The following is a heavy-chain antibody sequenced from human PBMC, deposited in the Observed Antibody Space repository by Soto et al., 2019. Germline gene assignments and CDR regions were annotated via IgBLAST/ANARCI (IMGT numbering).Heavy chain of an antibody. D-gene: IGHD3-22*01. V-gene: IGHV3-23*01. CDR1: GFTFSSYA. CDR2: ISGSGGST. J-gene: IGHJ4*02. CDR3: AKYYYDTSGYYTPLDY. Sequence: EVQLLESGGGLVQPGGSLRLSCAASGFTFSSYAMSWVRQAPGKGLEWVSAISGSGGSTYYAASVKGRFTISRDYSENTLYLQMNSLRVEDTAVYYCAKYYYDTSGYYTPLDYWGQGTLVTVSS.